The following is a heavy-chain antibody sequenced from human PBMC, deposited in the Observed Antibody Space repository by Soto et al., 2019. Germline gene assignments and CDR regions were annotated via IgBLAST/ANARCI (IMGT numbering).Heavy chain of an antibody. Sequence: ASVKVSCKDSGYTLTELSMHWVRQAPGKGLEWMGGFDPEDGETIYAQKFQGRVTMTEDTSTDTAYMELSSLRSEDTAVYYCATAMLTPRSKVVANYYYGMDVWGQGTTVTVSS. J-gene: IGHJ6*02. V-gene: IGHV1-24*01. CDR2: FDPEDGET. CDR1: GYTLTELS. CDR3: ATAMLTPRSKVVANYYYGMDV. D-gene: IGHD2-15*01.